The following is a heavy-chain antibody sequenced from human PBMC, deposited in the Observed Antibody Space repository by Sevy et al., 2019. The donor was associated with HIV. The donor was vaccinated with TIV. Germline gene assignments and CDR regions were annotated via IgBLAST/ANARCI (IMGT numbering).Heavy chain of an antibody. J-gene: IGHJ4*02. Sequence: GESLKISCQGSGYSFTSHWIGWVRHMPGKGLEWMGIIYPEDSETSHSPSFQGQVTFSADKSISTAYLQWSSLKASDTAMYYCATSRSGYFDSSGYHIYWGQGTLVTVSS. V-gene: IGHV5-51*01. D-gene: IGHD3-22*01. CDR3: ATSRSGYFDSSGYHIY. CDR2: IYPEDSET. CDR1: GYSFTSHW.